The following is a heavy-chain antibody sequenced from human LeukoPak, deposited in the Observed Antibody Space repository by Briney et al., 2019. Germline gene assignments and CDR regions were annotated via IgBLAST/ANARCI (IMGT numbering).Heavy chain of an antibody. Sequence: GGALRLSWSASGFTFSSYSMNWVRQAPGKGLEWVSYISSSSSTICYADSVKGRFTISRDNAKNSLYLQMNRRRAEDSAVCYCARDRVIPAASWWRSNYMDGWGKASTVTVSS. D-gene: IGHD2-2*01. J-gene: IGHJ6*03. CDR2: ISSSSSTI. CDR1: GFTFSSYS. V-gene: IGHV3-48*04. CDR3: ARDRVIPAASWWRSNYMDG.